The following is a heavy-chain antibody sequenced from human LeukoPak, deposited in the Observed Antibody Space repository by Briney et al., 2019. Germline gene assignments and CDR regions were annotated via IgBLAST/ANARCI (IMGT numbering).Heavy chain of an antibody. CDR3: NTDEGDYGDYYRL. Sequence: GGSLRLSCAASGFTFSKAWMNWVRQAPGKGLEWVGRIKSIPDGGTTDYAAPVKGRFTISRDDSKNTLYLQMNSLKIEDTSVYYCNTDEGDYGDYYRLWGQGTLVTVSS. CDR1: GFTFSKAW. CDR2: IKSIPDGGTT. J-gene: IGHJ4*02. V-gene: IGHV3-15*01. D-gene: IGHD4-17*01.